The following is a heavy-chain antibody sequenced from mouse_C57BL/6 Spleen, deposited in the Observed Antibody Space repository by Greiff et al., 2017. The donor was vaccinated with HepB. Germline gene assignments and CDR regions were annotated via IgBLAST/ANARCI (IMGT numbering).Heavy chain of an antibody. D-gene: IGHD1-1*01. V-gene: IGHV1-81*01. CDR3: ARLTTVVATRAMDY. CDR1: GYTFTSYG. CDR2: IYPRSGNT. J-gene: IGHJ4*01. Sequence: VMLVESGAELARPGASVKLSCKASGYTFTSYGISWVKQRTGQGLEWIGEIYPRSGNTYYNEKFKGKATLTADKSTSTAYMELRSLTYEDSAVYFCARLTTVVATRAMDYWGRGTSVTVSS.